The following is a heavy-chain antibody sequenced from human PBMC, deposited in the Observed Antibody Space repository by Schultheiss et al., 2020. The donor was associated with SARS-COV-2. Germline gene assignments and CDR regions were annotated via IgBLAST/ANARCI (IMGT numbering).Heavy chain of an antibody. Sequence: SQTLSLTCTVSGGSISSGGYYWSWIRQPPGKGLEWIGYIYYSGSTYYNPSLKSRVSISIDTSKNQFSLKLSSVTAADTAVYYCARLTGEGRDGYHYFDYWGQGTLVTVSS. J-gene: IGHJ4*02. CDR1: GGSISSGGYY. CDR3: ARLTGEGRDGYHYFDY. CDR2: IYYSGST. V-gene: IGHV4-61*08. D-gene: IGHD5-24*01.